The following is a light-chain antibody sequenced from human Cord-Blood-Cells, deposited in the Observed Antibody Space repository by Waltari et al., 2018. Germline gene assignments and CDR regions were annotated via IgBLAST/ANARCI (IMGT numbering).Light chain of an antibody. CDR1: NIGSKR. CDR3: QVWDSSSDHYV. V-gene: IGLV3-21*04. CDR2: YDS. Sequence: SYVLTQPPSVSVAPGKTARITCGGNNIGSKRVHWYQQKPGQAPLLVIYYDSDRPSGIPERFSGSNSGNTATLTISRVEAGDEADYYCQVWDSSSDHYVFGTGTKVTVL. J-gene: IGLJ1*01.